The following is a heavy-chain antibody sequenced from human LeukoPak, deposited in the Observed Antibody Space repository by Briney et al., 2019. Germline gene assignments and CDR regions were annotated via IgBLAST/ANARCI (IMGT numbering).Heavy chain of an antibody. D-gene: IGHD3-10*01. CDR1: GGSISSSSNY. Sequence: PSETLSLTCTVSGGSISSSSNYWGWIRQPPGKGLEWIGSIFYSGSTYYNPSLKSRVTISVDTSKNQFSLQLSSVTAADTAVYYCARRTRGGGEPYYYYYMDVWGKGTTVTVSS. J-gene: IGHJ6*03. CDR3: ARRTRGGGEPYYYYYMDV. V-gene: IGHV4-39*01. CDR2: IFYSGST.